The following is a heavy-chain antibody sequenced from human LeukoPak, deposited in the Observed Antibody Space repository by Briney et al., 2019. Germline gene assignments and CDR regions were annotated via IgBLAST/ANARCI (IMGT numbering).Heavy chain of an antibody. CDR1: GFTFRSYS. J-gene: IGHJ4*02. V-gene: IGHV3-21*06. CDR2: FTSRSRNI. Sequence: PGGSLRLSCAASGFTFRSYSMTGVREAPGKGVEWRSSFTSRSRNIYYADSVKGRFTISSDNAKHLLYLQMNSLRAEDTAIYYCARENSGIAATDIIDSWGQGTLVTVSS. D-gene: IGHD6-13*01. CDR3: ARENSGIAATDIIDS.